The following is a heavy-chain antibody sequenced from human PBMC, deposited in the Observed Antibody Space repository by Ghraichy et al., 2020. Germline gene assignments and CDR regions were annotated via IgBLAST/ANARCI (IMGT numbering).Heavy chain of an antibody. D-gene: IGHD1-26*01. CDR3: ARLSGNYHYFDS. CDR2: IYYSGST. Sequence: SETQSLTCTVSGGSVSSGSYHWNWIRLPPGKGLEWIGYIYYSGSTNYNPSLKSRVTISVDTSKNQFSLKLSSVTAADTAVYYCARLSGNYHYFDSWGQGTLVTVSS. V-gene: IGHV4-61*01. J-gene: IGHJ4*02. CDR1: GGSVSSGSYH.